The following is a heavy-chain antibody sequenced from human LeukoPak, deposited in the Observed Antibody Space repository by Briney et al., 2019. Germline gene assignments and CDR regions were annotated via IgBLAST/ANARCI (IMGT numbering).Heavy chain of an antibody. D-gene: IGHD6-19*01. V-gene: IGHV4-59*11. Sequence: PSETLSLTCTVSGGSISSHYWSWIRQPPGKGLEWIGYIYYSGSTNYNPSLKSRVTISVDTSKNQFSLKLSSVTAADTAVYYCAKFLAGNWFDPWGQGTLVTVSS. J-gene: IGHJ5*02. CDR3: AKFLAGNWFDP. CDR1: GGSISSHY. CDR2: IYYSGST.